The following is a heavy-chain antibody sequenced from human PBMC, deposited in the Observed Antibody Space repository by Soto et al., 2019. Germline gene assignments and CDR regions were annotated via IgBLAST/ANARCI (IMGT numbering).Heavy chain of an antibody. CDR3: ARDREQWLVRYFQH. Sequence: GASVKVSCKASGYTFTNYIISWARLAPGQGLEWMGWISAYNGNTNYAQRFQGRVTMTTDTSTSTAYMELRSLRSDDTAVYYCARDREQWLVRYFQHWGQGTLVTVS. J-gene: IGHJ1*01. CDR1: GYTFTNYI. V-gene: IGHV1-18*01. D-gene: IGHD6-19*01. CDR2: ISAYNGNT.